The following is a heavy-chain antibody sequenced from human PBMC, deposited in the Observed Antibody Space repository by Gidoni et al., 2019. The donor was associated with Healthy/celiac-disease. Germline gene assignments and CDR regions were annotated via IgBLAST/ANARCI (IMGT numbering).Heavy chain of an antibody. Sequence: QFHLVQSGAEVTQPGSSVKFSCKASGGTFSSYAISWVRQAPGQGLEWMGRIIPILGIANYAQKFKGRVTITADKSTSTAYMELSRLRSEDTAVYYCARDYYDSSGYYYSTRWFDPWGQGTLVTVSS. V-gene: IGHV1-69*04. CDR1: GGTFSSYA. CDR2: IIPILGIA. D-gene: IGHD3-22*01. J-gene: IGHJ5*02. CDR3: ARDYYDSSGYYYSTRWFDP.